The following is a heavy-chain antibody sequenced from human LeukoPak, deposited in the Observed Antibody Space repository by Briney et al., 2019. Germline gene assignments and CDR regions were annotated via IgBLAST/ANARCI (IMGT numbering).Heavy chain of an antibody. Sequence: GGSLRLSCAASGFSVSSKYMSWVRQAPGKGLEWVSVIYTGGGTYYADSVKGRFTISRDNSENTLYLQMNSLRVEDTAVYYCARDNEGDDNGLDIWGQGTMVTVSS. CDR1: GFSVSSKY. CDR3: ARDNEGDDNGLDI. J-gene: IGHJ3*02. V-gene: IGHV3-66*01. CDR2: IYTGGGT. D-gene: IGHD2-8*01.